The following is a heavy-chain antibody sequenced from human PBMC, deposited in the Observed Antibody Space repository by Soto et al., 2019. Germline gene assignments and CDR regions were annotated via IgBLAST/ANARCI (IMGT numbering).Heavy chain of an antibody. CDR2: IYYSGST. D-gene: IGHD6-13*01. CDR1: GGSVSSGSYY. V-gene: IGHV4-61*01. Sequence: SETLSLTCTVSGGSVSSGSYYWSWIRQPPGKGLEWIGYIYYSGSTNYNPSLKSRVTISVDTSKNQFSLKLSSVTVADTAVYYCARRREAAGKNYYYYYGMDVWGQGTTVTVSS. CDR3: ARRREAAGKNYYYYYGMDV. J-gene: IGHJ6*02.